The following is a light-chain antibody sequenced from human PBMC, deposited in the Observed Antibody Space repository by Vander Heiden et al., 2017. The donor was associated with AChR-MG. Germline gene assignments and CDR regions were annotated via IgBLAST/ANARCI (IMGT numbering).Light chain of an antibody. CDR1: RSVSSSY. J-gene: IGKJ1*01. V-gene: IGKV3-20*01. Sequence: DIVLTQPSGALSLSPAGEATPSSSASRSVSSSYLAWYQQKPGQQPRLLINGASSRATGSPDRFSSSGSGTDFTLTISRLDPEDVAVYYCRQYGGSPPWTFGQGTKVEIK. CDR3: RQYGGSPPWT. CDR2: GAS.